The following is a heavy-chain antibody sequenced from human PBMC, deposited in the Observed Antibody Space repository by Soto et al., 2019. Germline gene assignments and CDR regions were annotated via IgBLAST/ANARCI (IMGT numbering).Heavy chain of an antibody. CDR2: INRDGSHK. D-gene: IGHD2-21*02. CDR3: ATKGDALNY. V-gene: IGHV3-7*01. Sequence: GGSLRLSCAASGFTLRNSWMYWVRQAPGRGLEWVANINRDGSHKYYVDSVKGRFTISRDNAENSVFLQMNSLRAEDTAIYYCATKGDALNYWGQGTLVTVSS. J-gene: IGHJ4*02. CDR1: GFTLRNSW.